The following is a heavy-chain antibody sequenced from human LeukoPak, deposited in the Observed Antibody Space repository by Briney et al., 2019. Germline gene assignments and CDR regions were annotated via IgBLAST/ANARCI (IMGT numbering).Heavy chain of an antibody. V-gene: IGHV3-30*18. J-gene: IGHJ4*02. D-gene: IGHD3-10*01. CDR1: GFTFSTYG. CDR2: ISYDGSNT. Sequence: GRSLRLSCAASGFTFSTYGMHCVRQAPGKGLEWVAVISYDGSNTYYADSVKGRFTISRDNSKNMLYLQMNSLRAEDTAVYYGPKPYYYGSRSYMDYWGQGTLVTVSS. CDR3: PKPYYYGSRSYMDY.